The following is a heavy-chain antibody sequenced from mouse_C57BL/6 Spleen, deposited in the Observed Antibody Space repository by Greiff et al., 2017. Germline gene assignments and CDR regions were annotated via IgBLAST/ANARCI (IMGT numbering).Heavy chain of an antibody. CDR3: ARRRISNLYWYCDV. D-gene: IGHD2-5*01. V-gene: IGHV1-85*01. CDR2: IYPRDGST. J-gene: IGHJ1*03. CDR1: GYTFTSYD. Sequence: QVQLQQSGPELVKPGASVKFSCKASGYTFTSYDINWVKQRPGQGLEWIGWIYPRDGSTQYNEKFKGKAPLTVDTSSSTAYMELHSLTSEDSAVYFCARRRISNLYWYCDVWGTGTTVTVSS.